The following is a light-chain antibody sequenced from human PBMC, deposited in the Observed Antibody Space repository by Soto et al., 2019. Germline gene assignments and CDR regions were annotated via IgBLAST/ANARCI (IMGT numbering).Light chain of an antibody. CDR1: QSVSSN. V-gene: IGKV3-15*01. CDR2: GAS. J-gene: IGKJ1*01. CDR3: QQYNNWPPKT. Sequence: EIVMTQSPATLSVSPGDRATLSCRASQSVSSNLAWYQQKPGQAPRLLIYGASTRATGIPARFSGSGSGTEFTLTISSLQSEEFAVYYCQQYNNWPPKTFGQGTKVEIK.